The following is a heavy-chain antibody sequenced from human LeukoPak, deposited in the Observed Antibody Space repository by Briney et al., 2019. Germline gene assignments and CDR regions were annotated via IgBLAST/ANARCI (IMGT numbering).Heavy chain of an antibody. J-gene: IGHJ4*02. CDR3: ARTVGYSYGERFDY. CDR1: GGSISNYY. Sequence: SETLSLTCTVSGGSISNYYWSWIRQPPGKGLEWIGYMFYSGSTKYNPSLKSRVTISVDTSRKQFSLKLSSVTAADTAVYYCARTVGYSYGERFDYWGQGTLVTVSS. D-gene: IGHD5-18*01. CDR2: MFYSGST. V-gene: IGHV4-59*01.